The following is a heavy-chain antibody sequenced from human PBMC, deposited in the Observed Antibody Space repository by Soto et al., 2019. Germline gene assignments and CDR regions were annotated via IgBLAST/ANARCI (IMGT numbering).Heavy chain of an antibody. CDR3: ARGKCGLYSGSYCYYYYGMDG. D-gene: IGHD1-26*01. CDR1: GGSFSGYY. J-gene: IGHJ6*01. Sequence: PSETLSLTGAVYGGSFSGYYWSWIRQPPGKGLEWIGEINHSGSTNYNPSLKSRVTISVDTSKNQFSLKLSSVTAADTAVYYCARGKCGLYSGSYCYYYYGMDGCGQGTTVTFSS. V-gene: IGHV4-34*01. CDR2: INHSGST.